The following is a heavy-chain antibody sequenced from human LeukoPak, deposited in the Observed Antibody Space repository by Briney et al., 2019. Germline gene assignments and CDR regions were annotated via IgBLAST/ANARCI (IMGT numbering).Heavy chain of an antibody. CDR3: SREVDDCSNYYFAY. CDR1: GGSISSYY. J-gene: IGHJ4*02. CDR2: IYTSGST. D-gene: IGHD4-11*01. V-gene: IGHV4-4*07. Sequence: SETLSLTCTVSGGSISSYYWSWIRPPDGQGLVWIGRIYTSGSTNYNPSLKSRVTMSVDTSKNQFSLKLSSVTAADTAVYDCSREVDDCSNYYFAYWGQGTLVTVAS.